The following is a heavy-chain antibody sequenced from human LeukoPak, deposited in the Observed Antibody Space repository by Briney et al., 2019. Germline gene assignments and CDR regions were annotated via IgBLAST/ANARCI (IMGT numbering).Heavy chain of an antibody. Sequence: PSETLSLTCNVSGGSISNYYWNWIRQPAGKGLEWIGRFYARGNTNYNPSLKSRVTMSVDTSKNQLSLKLSSVTAADTAVYYCARHSLIPLRWLQTRMGGYFDYWGQGTLVTVSS. J-gene: IGHJ4*02. D-gene: IGHD5-24*01. CDR3: ARHSLIPLRWLQTRMGGYFDY. CDR2: FYARGNT. V-gene: IGHV4-4*07. CDR1: GGSISNYY.